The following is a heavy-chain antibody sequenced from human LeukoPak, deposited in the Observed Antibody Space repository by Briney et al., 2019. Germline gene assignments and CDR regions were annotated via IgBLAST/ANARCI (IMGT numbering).Heavy chain of an antibody. D-gene: IGHD2-2*01. Sequence: GGSLRLSCAASGFTFSSYGMHWVRQALGKGLEWVAVIWYDGSNKYYADSVKGRFTISRDNSKNTLYLQMNSLRAEDTAVYYCAREVVPRGSFDYWGQGTLVTVSS. CDR2: IWYDGSNK. J-gene: IGHJ4*02. CDR1: GFTFSSYG. V-gene: IGHV3-33*01. CDR3: AREVVPRGSFDY.